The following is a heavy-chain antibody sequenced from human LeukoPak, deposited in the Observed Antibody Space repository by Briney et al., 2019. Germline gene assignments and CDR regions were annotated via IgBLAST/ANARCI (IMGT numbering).Heavy chain of an antibody. D-gene: IGHD2-2*02. CDR2: IYYSGST. CDR3: ARDLGYCSSTSCYTWFDP. CDR1: GGSISSYY. V-gene: IGHV4-59*01. J-gene: IGHJ5*02. Sequence: SETLSLTCTVSGGSISSYYWGWIRQPPGKGLEWIGYIYYSGSTNYNPFLKSRVTISVDTSKNQFSLKLSSVTAADTAVYYCARDLGYCSSTSCYTWFDPWGQGTLVTVSS.